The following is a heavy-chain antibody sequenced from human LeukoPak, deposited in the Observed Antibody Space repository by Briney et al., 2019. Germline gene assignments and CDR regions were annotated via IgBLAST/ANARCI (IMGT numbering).Heavy chain of an antibody. CDR3: AKAGYGSSWYRYYYYYMDV. J-gene: IGHJ6*03. V-gene: IGHV3-43*02. Sequence: PGGSLRLSCAASGFTFDDYAMHWVRQAPGKGLEWVSLISGDGGSTYYADSVKGRFTISRDNSKNSLYLQMNSLRTEDTALYYCAKAGYGSSWYRYYYYYMDVWGKGTTATVPS. CDR1: GFTFDDYA. CDR2: ISGDGGST. D-gene: IGHD6-13*01.